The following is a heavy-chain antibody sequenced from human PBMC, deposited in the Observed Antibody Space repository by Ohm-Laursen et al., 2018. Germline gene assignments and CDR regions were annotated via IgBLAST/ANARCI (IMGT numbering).Heavy chain of an antibody. J-gene: IGHJ6*02. CDR3: TRDLRIAVAGTFLYNGLDV. D-gene: IGHD6-19*01. Sequence: SLRLSCAASGFKFSDHKMDWVRQAPGKRLEWVGHSRSRAESYTTEYAASVKGRFTISRDDSKNSVYLQMNSLKTEDTAMYYCTRDLRIAVAGTFLYNGLDVWGQGTTVTVSS. CDR2: SRSRAESYTT. V-gene: IGHV3-72*01. CDR1: GFKFSDHK.